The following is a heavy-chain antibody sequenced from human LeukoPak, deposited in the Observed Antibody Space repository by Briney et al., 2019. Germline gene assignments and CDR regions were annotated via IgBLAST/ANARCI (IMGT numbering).Heavy chain of an antibody. CDR3: SWELDVSFGRRLEH. CDR1: GFNFNDAW. J-gene: IGHJ5*02. V-gene: IGHV3-15*01. D-gene: IGHD1-1*01. Sequence: AGGSLRLSCAASGFNFNDAWMSWVRQAPGKGLEWVGRLKSRGSGGTADYSAPVKGRFTISRDDSQNTLYLQMNSLKIEDTAVYFCSWELDVSFGRRLEHWGQGTLVTVAS. CDR2: LKSRGSGGTA.